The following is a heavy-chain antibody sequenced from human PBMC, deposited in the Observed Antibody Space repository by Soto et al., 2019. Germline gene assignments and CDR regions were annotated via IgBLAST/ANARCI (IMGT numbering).Heavy chain of an antibody. D-gene: IGHD5-12*01. CDR1: GFTFSTYG. V-gene: IGHV3-30*18. J-gene: IGHJ6*02. CDR2: ISSDGTNK. CDR3: AKDLQSYGDYDYCRYGMYV. Sequence: QVQLVESGGGEVQPGRSLTISCAASGFTFSTYGMHWVRQTPGKGLEWVAAISSDGTNKFYSDSVKGRFTISRDNFKNTLTLQMNSLRADDTAVYSCAKDLQSYGDYDYCRYGMYVWGLGTRVSVSS.